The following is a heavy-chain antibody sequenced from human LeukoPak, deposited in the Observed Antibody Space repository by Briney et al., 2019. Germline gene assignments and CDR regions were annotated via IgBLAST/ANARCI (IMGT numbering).Heavy chain of an antibody. D-gene: IGHD1-26*01. CDR2: INTSGST. V-gene: IGHV4-61*02. Sequence: SQTLSLTCDVSGGSISSGNYYWSWIRQPAGKGPEWIGRINTSGSTNYNPSLKSRVTISVDTSKNQFSLKLSSVTAADTAVYYCAREAQQYSGSYYVDYWGQGTLVTVSS. CDR3: AREAQQYSGSYYVDY. CDR1: GGSISSGNYY. J-gene: IGHJ4*02.